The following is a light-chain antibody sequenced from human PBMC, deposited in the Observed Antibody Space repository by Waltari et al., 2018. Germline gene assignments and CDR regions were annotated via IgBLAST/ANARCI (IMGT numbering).Light chain of an antibody. V-gene: IGKV3D-15*01. CDR1: QSIATD. J-gene: IGKJ4*01. Sequence: EVVMTHSPATRPVSPGERATLSCRASQSIATDLAWYQHKPGQAPRLLIYHASTRATAIPTRFRGSGSGTDFTLTISGLQSEDSAVYYCQQYNRWPPLTFGGGTKVEI. CDR2: HAS. CDR3: QQYNRWPPLT.